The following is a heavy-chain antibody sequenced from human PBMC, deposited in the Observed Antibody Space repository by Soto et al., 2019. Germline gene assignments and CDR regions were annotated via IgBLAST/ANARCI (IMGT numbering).Heavy chain of an antibody. J-gene: IGHJ4*02. CDR3: AKDLEYDILTGLFDY. V-gene: IGHV3-30*18. Sequence: GGSLRLSCAASGFTFSSYGMHWVRQAPGKGLEWVAVISYDGSNKYYADSVKGRFTISRDNSKNTLYLQMNSLRAEDTAVYYCAKDLEYDILTGLFDYWGQGTLVTVSS. D-gene: IGHD3-9*01. CDR2: ISYDGSNK. CDR1: GFTFSSYG.